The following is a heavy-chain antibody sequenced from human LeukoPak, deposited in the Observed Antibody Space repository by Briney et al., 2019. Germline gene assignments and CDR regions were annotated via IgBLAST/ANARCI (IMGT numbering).Heavy chain of an antibody. CDR1: GYSFTSYW. CDR3: ARSPGSSSLNVYFQH. CDR2: IYPGDSDT. Sequence: GESLKISCKGSGYSFTSYWIGWVRQMPGKGLEWMGIIYPGDSDTRYSPSFQGQVTISADKSISTAYLQWSSLKASDTAMYYCARSPGSSSLNVYFQHWGQGTLVTVSS. J-gene: IGHJ1*01. V-gene: IGHV5-51*01. D-gene: IGHD6-13*01.